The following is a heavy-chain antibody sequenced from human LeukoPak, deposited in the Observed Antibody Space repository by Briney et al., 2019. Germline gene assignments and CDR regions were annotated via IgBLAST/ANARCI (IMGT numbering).Heavy chain of an antibody. CDR2: ISSSGSSM. D-gene: IGHD6-19*01. CDR1: GFTFSSYE. V-gene: IGHV3-48*03. CDR3: ARRRNSGWYSFDY. Sequence: PGGSLRLSCAASGFTFSSYEMNWVRQAPGKGLEWVSYISSSGSSMYYADSVKGRFTISRDNAKKSLFLQMNSLRAEDTAVYYCARRRNSGWYSFDYWGQGTLVTVSS. J-gene: IGHJ4*02.